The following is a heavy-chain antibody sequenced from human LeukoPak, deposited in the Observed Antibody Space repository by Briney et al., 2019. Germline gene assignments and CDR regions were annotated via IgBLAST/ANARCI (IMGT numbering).Heavy chain of an antibody. CDR2: IWYDGSNK. Sequence: GRSLRLSCAASGFTFSSYGMHWVRQAPGKGLEWVAVIWYDGSNKYYADSVKGRFTISRDNSKNTLYLQMNSLRAEDTAVYYRARDTGGYYMDVWGKGTTVTVSS. CDR1: GFTFSSYG. V-gene: IGHV3-33*01. CDR3: ARDTGGYYMDV. J-gene: IGHJ6*03. D-gene: IGHD3-10*01.